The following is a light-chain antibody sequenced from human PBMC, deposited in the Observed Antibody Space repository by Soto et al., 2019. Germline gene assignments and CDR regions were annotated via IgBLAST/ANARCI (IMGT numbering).Light chain of an antibody. CDR3: QHRHS. CDR1: QSVSID. V-gene: IGKV3-11*01. Sequence: EVVLTQSPATLSLSPGDRATFSCRASQSVSIDFAWYQHKPGQAPRLLIYDASNRATGIPARFSGSGSGTDFTLTISSLEPEDFAVYYCQHRHSFGPGTKVDFK. CDR2: DAS. J-gene: IGKJ3*01.